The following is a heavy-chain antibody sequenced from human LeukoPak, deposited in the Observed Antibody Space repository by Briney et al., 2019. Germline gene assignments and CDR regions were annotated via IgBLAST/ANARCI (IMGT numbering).Heavy chain of an antibody. V-gene: IGHV1-18*01. CDR2: ISAYNGNT. D-gene: IGHD6-13*01. J-gene: IGHJ4*02. Sequence: GASVKVSCKASGYTFTSYGISWVRQAHGQGLEWMGWISAYNGNTNYAQRLQGRVTMTTDTSTSTAYMELRSLRSDDTAVYYCARSRTAAGSFVYWGQGTLVTVSS. CDR3: ARSRTAAGSFVY. CDR1: GYTFTSYG.